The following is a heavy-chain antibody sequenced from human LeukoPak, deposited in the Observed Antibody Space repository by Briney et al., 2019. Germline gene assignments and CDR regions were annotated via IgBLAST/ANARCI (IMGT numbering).Heavy chain of an antibody. D-gene: IGHD6-19*01. V-gene: IGHV1-18*01. J-gene: IGHJ4*02. Sequence: GASVKVSCRASGYTFTSYGISWVRQAPGQAREWMGWISAYNGNTNYAQTLQGRVTMTTDTSTSTAYMELRSLRSDDTAVFFCARIAVAYYFDYWGQGTLVTVPS. CDR1: GYTFTSYG. CDR3: ARIAVAYYFDY. CDR2: ISAYNGNT.